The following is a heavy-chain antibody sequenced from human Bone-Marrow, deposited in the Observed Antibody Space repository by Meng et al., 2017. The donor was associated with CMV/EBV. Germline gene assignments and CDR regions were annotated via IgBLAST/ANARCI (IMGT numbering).Heavy chain of an antibody. D-gene: IGHD1-7*01. Sequence: ASVKVSCKVSGYTLTELSMHWVRQAPGKGLEWMGGFDPEDGETIYAQKFQGRVTMTEDTSTDTAYMELSSLRSEDTAVYYCATPLTGTTVSDYWGQGTLVTVSS. CDR2: FDPEDGET. J-gene: IGHJ4*02. CDR1: GYTLTELS. CDR3: ATPLTGTTVSDY. V-gene: IGHV1-24*01.